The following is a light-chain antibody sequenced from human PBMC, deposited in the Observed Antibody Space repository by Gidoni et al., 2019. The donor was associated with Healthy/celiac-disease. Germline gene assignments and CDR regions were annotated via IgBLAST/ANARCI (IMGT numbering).Light chain of an antibody. CDR1: TGAVTSGHY. Sequence: QAVVTQEPSLPVSPGGTATLTCGSSTGAVTSGHYPYWFQQKPGQAPRTLIYDTSNKHSWTPARFSGSLLGGKAALTLSGAQPEDEAEYYCLLSYSGARPYVFGTGTKVTVL. CDR3: LLSYSGARPYV. J-gene: IGLJ1*01. CDR2: DTS. V-gene: IGLV7-46*01.